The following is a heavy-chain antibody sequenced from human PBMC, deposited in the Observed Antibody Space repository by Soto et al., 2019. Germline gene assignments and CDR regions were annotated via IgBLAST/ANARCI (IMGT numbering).Heavy chain of an antibody. CDR1: GFTFSSYA. Sequence: PGGSLRLSCAASGFTFSSYAMSWVRQAPGKGLEWVSAISGSGGSTYYADSVKGRFTISRDNSKNTLYLQMNSLRAEDTAVYYCAKDPSQIGDKSSSWYTLDYWGQGTLVTVSS. V-gene: IGHV3-23*01. CDR3: AKDPSQIGDKSSSWYTLDY. D-gene: IGHD6-13*01. CDR2: ISGSGGST. J-gene: IGHJ4*02.